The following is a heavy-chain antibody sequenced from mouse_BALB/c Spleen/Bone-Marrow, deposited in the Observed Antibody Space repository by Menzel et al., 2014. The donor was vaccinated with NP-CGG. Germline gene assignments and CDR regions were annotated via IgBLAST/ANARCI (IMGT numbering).Heavy chain of an antibody. J-gene: IGHJ1*01. CDR2: ILPGSGST. CDR1: GCTFSNYW. CDR3: ARVIYWYFDV. V-gene: IGHV1-9*01. Sequence: VKLVESGAELMKPGASVKISCMATGCTFSNYWIEWIKQRPGHGPEWIGEILPGSGSTDYNENFKGKATFTADTSSNTAYMQLSSLTSADSAVYYCARVIYWYFDVWGAGTTVTISS.